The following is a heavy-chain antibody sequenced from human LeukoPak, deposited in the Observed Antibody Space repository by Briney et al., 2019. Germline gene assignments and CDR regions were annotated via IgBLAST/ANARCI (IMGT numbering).Heavy chain of an antibody. CDR1: GFTFSSYN. V-gene: IGHV3-21*01. D-gene: IGHD6-13*01. J-gene: IGHJ6*03. CDR3: ARAGGYSSWYSLYYYMDV. Sequence: PGGSLRLSCAASGFTFSSYNMNWVRRTPGKGLEWVSSITTSSSYMFYADSVRGRFTISRDNAENSLYLQMNSLRDEDTAVYYCARAGGYSSWYSLYYYMDVWGKGTTVTVSS. CDR2: ITTSSSYM.